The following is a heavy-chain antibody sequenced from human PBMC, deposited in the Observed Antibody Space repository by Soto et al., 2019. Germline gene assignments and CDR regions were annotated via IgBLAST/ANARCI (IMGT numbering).Heavy chain of an antibody. CDR3: ATATKNGRWFNPFDS. D-gene: IGHD3-9*01. CDR1: GFSFVNYA. CDR2: LSGSGTST. V-gene: IGHV3-23*01. Sequence: GGSLRLSCAASGFSFVNYAMNWVRQAPGKGLEWVSGLSGSGTSTYYADSVKGRFTTSGDNSRDTLFLQMNSLTADDTAVYYCATATKNGRWFNPFDSWGQGAMLTVTS. J-gene: IGHJ4*02.